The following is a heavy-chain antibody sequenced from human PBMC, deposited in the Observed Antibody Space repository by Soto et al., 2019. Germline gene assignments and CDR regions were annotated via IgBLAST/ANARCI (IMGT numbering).Heavy chain of an antibody. CDR2: INPNSGGT. D-gene: IGHD5-18*01. CDR1: GYTFTGYY. J-gene: IGHJ6*02. V-gene: IGHV1-2*04. Sequence: ASVKVSCKASGYTFTGYYTHWVRQAPGQVLEWMGWINPNSGGTNYAQKFQGWVTMTRDTSISTAYMELSRLRSDDTAVYYCARDGVDTAMVWNGMDVWGQGTTVTVSS. CDR3: ARDGVDTAMVWNGMDV.